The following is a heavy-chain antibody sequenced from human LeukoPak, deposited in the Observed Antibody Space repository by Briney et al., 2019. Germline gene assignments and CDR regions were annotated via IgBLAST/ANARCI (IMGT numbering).Heavy chain of an antibody. CDR2: FDNSGST. CDR3: ARGVTEYNWFDP. CDR1: GGSINNYC. V-gene: IGHV4-59*12. D-gene: IGHD2-21*02. Sequence: SETLSLTCTVSGGSINNYCWSWIRQPPGKGLEWIGFFDNSGSTNYNPSLKSRVTISVDTSKNQFSLKLSSVTAADTAVYYCARGVTEYNWFDPWGQGTLVTVSS. J-gene: IGHJ5*02.